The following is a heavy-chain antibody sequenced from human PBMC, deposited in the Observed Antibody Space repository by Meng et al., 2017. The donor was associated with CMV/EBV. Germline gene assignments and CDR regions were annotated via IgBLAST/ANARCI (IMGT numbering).Heavy chain of an antibody. CDR1: GGSFSGYY. CDR3: ASSLTYPDY. J-gene: IGHJ4*02. D-gene: IGHD2-15*01. Sequence: QVQVQQWGAGLLKPSETLSLTCAVYGGSFSGYYWSWIRQPPGKGLEWIGEINHSGSTNYNPSLKSRVTISVDTSKNQFFLKLSSVTAADTAVYYCASSLTYPDYWGQGTLVTVS. V-gene: IGHV4-34*01. CDR2: INHSGST.